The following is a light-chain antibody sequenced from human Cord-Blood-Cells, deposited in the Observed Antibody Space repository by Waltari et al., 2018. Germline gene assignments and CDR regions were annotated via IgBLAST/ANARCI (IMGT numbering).Light chain of an antibody. CDR1: QGIRSY. J-gene: IGKJ4*01. Sequence: AIRLPQSPSSSSASTGTSVTITCRASQGIRSYLAWYHQKPGKAPKLLIYAASTLQSGVPSMFSGSGSGTYLTLTISCLHSEDFATYCCQQYYSYPLTFGGGTKVEIK. CDR3: QQYYSYPLT. CDR2: AAS. V-gene: IGKV1-8*01.